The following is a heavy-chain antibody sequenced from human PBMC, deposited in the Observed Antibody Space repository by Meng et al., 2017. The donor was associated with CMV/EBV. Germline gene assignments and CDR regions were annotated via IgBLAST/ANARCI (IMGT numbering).Heavy chain of an antibody. J-gene: IGHJ4*02. D-gene: IGHD3-22*01. CDR3: ARERGDDSGYNFDS. CDR2: IYSTGGT. Sequence: VQLQELGPGLVKPSETLPLTCSVSGGFFSGFFWTWLRQPAGKGLEWIGRIYSTGGTNYNPSFESRVTISLDGSNNQFSLKLNSVTAADTAIYYCARERGDDSGYNFDSWGQGTLVTVSS. V-gene: IGHV4-4*07. CDR1: GGFFSGFF.